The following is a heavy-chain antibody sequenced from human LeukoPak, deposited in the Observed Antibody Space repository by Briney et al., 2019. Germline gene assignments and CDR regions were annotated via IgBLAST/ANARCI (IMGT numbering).Heavy chain of an antibody. CDR1: GFTFSSYS. J-gene: IGHJ3*02. CDR2: ITGSGVST. CDR3: ARDNALDAFDI. D-gene: IGHD3/OR15-3a*01. V-gene: IGHV3-23*01. Sequence: GGSLRLSCAASGFTFSSYSMTWVRQVAGKGLEWVSSITGSGVSTYYADFAKGRFTISRDSSNNTLYLQMNSVRAEDTAVYYCARDNALDAFDIWGQGTMVTVSS.